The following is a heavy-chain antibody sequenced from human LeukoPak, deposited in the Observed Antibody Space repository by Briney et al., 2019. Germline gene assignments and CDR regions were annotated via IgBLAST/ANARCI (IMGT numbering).Heavy chain of an antibody. V-gene: IGHV3-7*03. CDR2: IKQDGSEK. CDR3: ARDLLTSADY. CDR1: GFTFSSYA. Sequence: GRSLRLSCAASGFTFSSYAMHWVRQAPGKGLEWVANIKQDGSEKYYVDSVKGRFTISRDNSKNTLYLQMNSLRAEDTAVYYCARDLLTSADYWGQGTLVTVSS. D-gene: IGHD2/OR15-2a*01. J-gene: IGHJ4*02.